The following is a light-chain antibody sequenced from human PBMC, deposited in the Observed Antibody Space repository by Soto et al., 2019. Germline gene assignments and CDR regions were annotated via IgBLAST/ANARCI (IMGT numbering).Light chain of an antibody. CDR1: QTISSW. J-gene: IGKJ1*01. CDR3: QHYNSYSQA. V-gene: IGKV1-5*03. Sequence: DIQITQWPSTRSGSVGKEVTITGLASQTISSWLAWYQQKPGKAPNLLVYKASTLKIGVPSRFSGSGSRTACTTTLRSPRPEDFATQYSQHYNSYSQAFSPGTKV. CDR2: KAS.